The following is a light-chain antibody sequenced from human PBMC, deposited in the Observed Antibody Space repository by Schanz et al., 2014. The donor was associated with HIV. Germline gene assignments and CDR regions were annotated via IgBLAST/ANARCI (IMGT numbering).Light chain of an antibody. CDR3: QQYNNWPS. CDR1: QSVSSY. V-gene: IGKV3D-15*01. Sequence: EIVLTQSPGSLSLSPGGRATLSCGASQSVSSYLAWYQQKPGQAPRLLIYDASNRATGIPARFSGSGSGTEFTLTISSLQSEDFAVYYCQQYNNWPSFGGGTAVEIK. J-gene: IGKJ4*01. CDR2: DAS.